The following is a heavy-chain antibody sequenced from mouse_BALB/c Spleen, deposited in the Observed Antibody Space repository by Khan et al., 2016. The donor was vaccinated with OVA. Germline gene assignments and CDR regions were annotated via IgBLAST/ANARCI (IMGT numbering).Heavy chain of an antibody. CDR1: GYSFTTYY. V-gene: IGHV1S135*01. J-gene: IGHJ3*01. Sequence: VQLQQSGPELMKPGASVKISCKASGYSFTTYYIHWVKQSHGKSLEWIGYIDPFNGSTTYNQKFKGKATLTVDKSSSTAYMHPSSLTSEDSAVYYCARHGTSSWFAYWGQGTLVTVSA. CDR2: IDPFNGST. CDR3: ARHGTSSWFAY. D-gene: IGHD1-1*01.